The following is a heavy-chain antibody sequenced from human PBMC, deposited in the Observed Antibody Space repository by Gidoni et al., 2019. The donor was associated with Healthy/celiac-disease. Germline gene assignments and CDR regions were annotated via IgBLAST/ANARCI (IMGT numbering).Heavy chain of an antibody. CDR1: GGSISSGGYY. CDR2: ICYRGST. CDR3: ARERAGYGGPSYFDY. Sequence: QVQLQESGPGLVKPSQTLSLTCTVSGGSISSGGYYWSWIRQHPGKGLEWSGYICYRGSTYYNPSLKSRVTRSVDTSKNQFSLKLSSVTAADTAVYYCARERAGYGGPSYFDYWGQGTLVTVSS. V-gene: IGHV4-31*03. D-gene: IGHD4-17*01. J-gene: IGHJ4*02.